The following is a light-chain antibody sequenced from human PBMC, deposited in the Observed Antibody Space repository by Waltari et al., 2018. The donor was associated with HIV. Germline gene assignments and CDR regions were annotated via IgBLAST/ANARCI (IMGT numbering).Light chain of an antibody. V-gene: IGLV8-61*01. CDR1: TGHVSFLHP. CDR2: STS. Sequence: QTVVTQEPSFSVSHEGTVTITCGLTTGHVSFLHPHSRYQQTPGRTPRTLIYSTSTRSSGVPGRFSGSILADKAALTITGAQADDESDYYCVLYMGSGSWMFGGGTKLTVL. CDR3: VLYMGSGSWM. J-gene: IGLJ3*02.